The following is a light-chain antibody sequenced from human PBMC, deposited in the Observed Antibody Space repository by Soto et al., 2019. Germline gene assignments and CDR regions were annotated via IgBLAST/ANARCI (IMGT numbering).Light chain of an antibody. CDR1: TGPVTSTNY. CDR3: LLYYGRARLM. CDR2: SAT. J-gene: IGLJ3*02. Sequence: QAVVTQEPSLIVSPGATVTLTCGSSTGPVTSTNYANWFQQKPGQPPRALVWSATNRHSWTPARFSGSLVGGKATLTLSGAQPEDEADYYCLLYYGRARLMFGGGTKLTVL. V-gene: IGLV7-43*01.